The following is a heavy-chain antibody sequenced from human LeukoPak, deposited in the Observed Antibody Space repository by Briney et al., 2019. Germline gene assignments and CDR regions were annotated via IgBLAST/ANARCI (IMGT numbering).Heavy chain of an antibody. CDR3: ARSNYVWGSYRPRQSDAFDI. V-gene: IGHV4-34*01. CDR1: GGSFSGYY. Sequence: SETLSLTCAVYGGSFSGYYWSWIRQPPGKGLEWIGEISHSGSTNYNPSLKSRVTMSVDTSKNQFSLKLSSVTAADTAVYYCARSNYVWGSYRPRQSDAFDIWGQGTMVTVSS. J-gene: IGHJ3*02. CDR2: ISHSGST. D-gene: IGHD3-16*02.